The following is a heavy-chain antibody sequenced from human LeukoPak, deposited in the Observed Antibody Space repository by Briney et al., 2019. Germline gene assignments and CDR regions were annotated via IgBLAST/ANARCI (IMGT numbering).Heavy chain of an antibody. V-gene: IGHV3-30*18. CDR1: GFTFSSYG. CDR2: ISYDGRNK. Sequence: GRSLRLSCAASGFTFSSYGMHWVRQAPGKGLEWVAIISYDGRNKYYADPVEGRFTIYRDNPKNTLYLRMNSPRPEDTAVYYCAKEFRHKFEYWGQGTLVTVSS. J-gene: IGHJ4*02. CDR3: AKEFRHKFEY.